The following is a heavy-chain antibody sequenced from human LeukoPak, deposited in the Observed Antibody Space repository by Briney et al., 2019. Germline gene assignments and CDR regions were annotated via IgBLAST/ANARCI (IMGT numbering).Heavy chain of an antibody. CDR2: INPDGNKR. D-gene: IGHD5-18*01. V-gene: IGHV3-7*01. J-gene: IGHJ4*02. CDR3: ARDLAYSRLDY. CDR1: GLTFSSSW. Sequence: GGSLRLSCAVSGLTFSSSWMDWVRQAPGKGLEWVASINPDGNKRYSADSVKGRFTISRDNAGNSLYLQMNSLRVEDTAFYYCARDLAYSRLDYWGQGMLVTVSS.